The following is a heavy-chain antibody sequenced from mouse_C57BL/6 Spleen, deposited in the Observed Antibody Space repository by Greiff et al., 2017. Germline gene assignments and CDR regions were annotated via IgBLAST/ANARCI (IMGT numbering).Heavy chain of an antibody. CDR2: IDPSDSYT. CDR1: GYTFTSYW. D-gene: IGHD1-1*01. J-gene: IGHJ2*01. Sequence: QVQLQQPGAELVMPGASVKLSCKASGYTFTSYWMHWVKQRPGQGLEWIGEIDPSDSYTNYNQKFKGKSTLTVDKSSSTAYMQLSSLTSEDSAVYYCARSHLLPDYWGQGTTLTVSS. V-gene: IGHV1-69*01. CDR3: ARSHLLPDY.